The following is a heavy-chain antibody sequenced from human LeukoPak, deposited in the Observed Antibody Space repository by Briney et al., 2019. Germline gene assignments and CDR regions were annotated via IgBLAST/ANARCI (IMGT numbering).Heavy chain of an antibody. CDR1: GLTVNSNY. Sequence: PGGSLRLSCVASGLTVNSNYMSWVRQAPGKGLEWVSAIYSGGATYYADSVKGRFTVSRDDSKNTLYLQMYRLRAEDTAMYYCVSQIWLYAFDIWGQGTMVTVSS. D-gene: IGHD5-24*01. CDR2: IYSGGAT. V-gene: IGHV3-53*01. J-gene: IGHJ3*02. CDR3: VSQIWLYAFDI.